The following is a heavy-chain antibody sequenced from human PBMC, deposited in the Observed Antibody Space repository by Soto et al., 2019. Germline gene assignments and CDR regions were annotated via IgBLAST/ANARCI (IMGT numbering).Heavy chain of an antibody. J-gene: IGHJ6*02. CDR1: GFTFSSYA. CDR2: ISGSGGST. V-gene: IGHV3-23*01. Sequence: PGGSLRLSCAASGFTFSSYAMSWVRQAPGEGLEWVSAISGSGGSTYYADSVKGRFTISRDNSKNTLYLQMNSLRAEDTAVYYCAAYYYGSGSYYYYYGMDVWGQGTTVTVSS. CDR3: AAYYYGSGSYYYYYGMDV. D-gene: IGHD3-10*01.